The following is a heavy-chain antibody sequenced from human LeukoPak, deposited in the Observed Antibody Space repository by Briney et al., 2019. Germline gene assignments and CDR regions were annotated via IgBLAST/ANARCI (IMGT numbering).Heavy chain of an antibody. CDR3: ARDLSLIALTD. V-gene: IGHV3-30*03. J-gene: IGHJ4*02. D-gene: IGHD3-22*01. Sequence: GGSLRLSCAASGFTFSNYGMHWVRQAPGKGLEWVAVISYDGSNKYYADSVKGRFTISRDNSKNTVYLQMNSLRAEDTAVYYCARDLSLIALTDWGQGTLVTVSS. CDR1: GFTFSNYG. CDR2: ISYDGSNK.